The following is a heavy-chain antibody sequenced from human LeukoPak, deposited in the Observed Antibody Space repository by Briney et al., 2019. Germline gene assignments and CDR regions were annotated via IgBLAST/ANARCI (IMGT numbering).Heavy chain of an antibody. Sequence: GGSLRLSCAASGFTFSSYSMNWVRQAPGKGLEWVSSISSSSSYICYADSVKGRFTISRDNAKNSLYLQTNSLRAEDTAVYYCARDRSGMIVVVHFDYWGQGTLVTVSS. CDR1: GFTFSSYS. J-gene: IGHJ4*02. CDR2: ISSSSSYI. CDR3: ARDRSGMIVVVHFDY. V-gene: IGHV3-21*01. D-gene: IGHD3-22*01.